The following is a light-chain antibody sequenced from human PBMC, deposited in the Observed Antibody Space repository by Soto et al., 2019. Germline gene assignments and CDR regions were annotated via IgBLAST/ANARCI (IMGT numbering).Light chain of an antibody. CDR3: QQSYSIPAT. CDR2: EAS. Sequence: DIQMTQSPSSLSASVGDRVTITCRTSQSISSYLNWYQQKPGKAPKLLIYEASSLQTGVPSRFSGSGSGTDFTLTISSLQPEDFATYYCQQSYSIPATFGQGTKLEIK. V-gene: IGKV1-39*01. CDR1: QSISSY. J-gene: IGKJ2*01.